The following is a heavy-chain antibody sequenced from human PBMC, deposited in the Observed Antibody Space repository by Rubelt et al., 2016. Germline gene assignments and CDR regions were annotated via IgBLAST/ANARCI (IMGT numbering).Heavy chain of an antibody. D-gene: IGHD6-19*01. CDR2: MYSGGST. CDR3: ARDRSSGWYGLVDY. J-gene: IGHJ4*02. Sequence: RQAPGKGLEWVSIMYSGGSTYYADSVKGRFTISRDNSKNTLYLQMNTLRADDTAVYYCARDRSSGWYGLVDYWGQGILVTVSS. V-gene: IGHV3-53*01.